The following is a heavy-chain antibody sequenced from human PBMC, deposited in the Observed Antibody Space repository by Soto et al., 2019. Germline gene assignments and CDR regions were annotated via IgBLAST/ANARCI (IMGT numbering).Heavy chain of an antibody. CDR3: ARVATAYNYDY. CDR2: IRKKPNSYTT. D-gene: IGHD2-21*02. J-gene: IGHJ4*02. V-gene: IGHV3-72*01. CDR1: GFTFSDHY. Sequence: EVQLVESGGGLVQPGGSLRLSCAASGFTFSDHYMDWVRQAPGKGLEWVVRIRKKPNSYTTEYAASVKGRFTISRDDSKSSLYLQMTSLKTEDTAVYYCARVATAYNYDYWGQGTLVTVSS.